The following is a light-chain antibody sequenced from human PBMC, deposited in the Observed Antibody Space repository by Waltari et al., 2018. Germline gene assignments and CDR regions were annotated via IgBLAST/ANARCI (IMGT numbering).Light chain of an antibody. V-gene: IGKV3-11*01. CDR1: QSVSSY. CDR2: DAS. CDR3: QQRSIWPPLT. Sequence: ELVLTQSPATLSLSPGERATLSCRASQSVSSYLAWYQQKPGQAPRLLIYDASNRATGIPARFSGSGSGTDFTLTISSLEPEDFAVYYCQQRSIWPPLTFGGGTKVEIK. J-gene: IGKJ4*01.